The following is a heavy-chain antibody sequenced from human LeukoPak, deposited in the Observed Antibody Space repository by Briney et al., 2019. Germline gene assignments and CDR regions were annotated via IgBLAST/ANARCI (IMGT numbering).Heavy chain of an antibody. CDR3: TRSECLRTPFDD. J-gene: IGHJ4*02. CDR2: IYYSGST. Sequence: SETLSLTCTVSGASMSSSGYCWGWIRQPPGKGLEWIGNIYYSGSTYYNPSLKSRLTISVDTSKNQFSLRLTSVTAADTAVYYCTRSECLRTPFDDWGQGTLVTVSS. CDR1: GASMSSSGYC. D-gene: IGHD3-3*01. V-gene: IGHV4-39*01.